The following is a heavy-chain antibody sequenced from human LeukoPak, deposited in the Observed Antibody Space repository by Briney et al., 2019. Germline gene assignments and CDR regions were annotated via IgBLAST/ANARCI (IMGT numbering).Heavy chain of an antibody. CDR1: GFTFSSYS. CDR3: ARDLRRDCSSTSCYEDY. Sequence: GGSLRLSCAASGFTFSSYSMNGVRQAPGKGLEWVSSISSSSSYIYYADSVKGRFTISRDNAKNSLYLQMNSLRAEDTAVYYCARDLRRDCSSTSCYEDYWGQGTLVTVSS. J-gene: IGHJ4*02. V-gene: IGHV3-21*01. CDR2: ISSSSSYI. D-gene: IGHD2-2*01.